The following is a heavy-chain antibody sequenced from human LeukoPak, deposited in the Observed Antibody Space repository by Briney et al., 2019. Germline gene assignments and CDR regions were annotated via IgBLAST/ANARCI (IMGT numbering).Heavy chain of an antibody. D-gene: IGHD4-23*01. CDR1: GYSISGGYY. CDR3: ARIDYGGNGFDP. CDR2: MFHSGSS. Sequence: SETLSLTCSVSGYSISGGYYWGWIRQPPGKGLEWIGNMFHSGSSFYNPSLKRRVTISVDTSKNQFSLMLNSVTAADTAVYYCARIDYGGNGFDPWGQGTLVTVSS. J-gene: IGHJ5*02. V-gene: IGHV4-38-2*02.